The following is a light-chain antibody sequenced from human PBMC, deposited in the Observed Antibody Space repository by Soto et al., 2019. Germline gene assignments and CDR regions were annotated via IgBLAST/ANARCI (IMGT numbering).Light chain of an antibody. CDR3: QSYDSSLSGLWV. Sequence: QSVLTQPPSVSGAPGQRVTISCTGSSSNIGADYDVHWYQQLPGTAPKLLISDNNNRPSGVPDRFSGSKSGTSASLAITGLQAEDEADYYCQSYDSSLSGLWVFGGGTKLTVL. J-gene: IGLJ3*02. V-gene: IGLV1-40*01. CDR2: DNN. CDR1: SSNIGADYD.